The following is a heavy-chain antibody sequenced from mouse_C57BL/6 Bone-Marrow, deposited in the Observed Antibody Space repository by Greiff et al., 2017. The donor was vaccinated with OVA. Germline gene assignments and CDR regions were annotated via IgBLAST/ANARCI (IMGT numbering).Heavy chain of an antibody. Sequence: EVQGVESGGGLVQSGRSLRLSCATSGFTFSDFYMEWVRQAPGKGLEWIAASRNKANDYTTEYSASVKGRFIVSRDTSQSFLYLQINALRAEDTAIYYGARDACLGPYYAMDYWGQGTSVTVSS. J-gene: IGHJ4*01. CDR2: SRNKANDYTT. D-gene: IGHD6-1*01. V-gene: IGHV7-1*01. CDR1: GFTFSDFY. CDR3: ARDACLGPYYAMDY.